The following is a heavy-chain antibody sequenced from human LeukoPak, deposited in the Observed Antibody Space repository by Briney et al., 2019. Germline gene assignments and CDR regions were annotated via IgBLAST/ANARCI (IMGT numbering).Heavy chain of an antibody. J-gene: IGHJ4*02. CDR2: IKEDGSEK. CDR3: ARGLTALY. CDR1: DFGNSGHC. V-gene: IGHV3-7*01. Sequence: SFCKASADFGNSGHCLTSLRQVPVKGLEWVDSIKEDGSEKYYVDSVRGRFTISRDNAKNSLSLQMNSLRAEDTSIYFCARGLTALYWGQGTLVTVSS.